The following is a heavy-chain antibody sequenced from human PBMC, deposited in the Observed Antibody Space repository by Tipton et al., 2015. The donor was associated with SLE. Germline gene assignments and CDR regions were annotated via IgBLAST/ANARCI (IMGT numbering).Heavy chain of an antibody. V-gene: IGHV1-18*01. CDR2: ISAYNGNT. J-gene: IGHJ3*02. Sequence: QSGPEVKKPGSSVKVSCKASGGTFSSYAISWVRQAPGQGLEWMGWISAYNGNTNYAQKLQGRVTMTTDTSTSTAYMELRSLRSDDTAVYYCARDWDSSGWYGAFDIWGQGTMVTVSS. D-gene: IGHD6-19*01. CDR3: ARDWDSSGWYGAFDI. CDR1: GGTFSSYA.